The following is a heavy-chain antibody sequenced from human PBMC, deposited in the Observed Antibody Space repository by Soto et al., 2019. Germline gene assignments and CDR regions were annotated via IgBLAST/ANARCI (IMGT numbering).Heavy chain of an antibody. CDR3: AHSARYYDILTGQYFPHNFYY. Sequence: SGPTLVNPTQTLTLTCTLSGFSLSTSGVGVGWIRQPPGKALEWLALIYWHGDKRYSPSLNSRLTITKDTSKNQVVPTMTDMDPVDTATYYCAHSARYYDILTGQYFPHNFYYWGLGTLVTVSS. D-gene: IGHD3-9*01. CDR1: GFSLSTSGVG. CDR2: IYWHGDK. J-gene: IGHJ4*02. V-gene: IGHV2-5*01.